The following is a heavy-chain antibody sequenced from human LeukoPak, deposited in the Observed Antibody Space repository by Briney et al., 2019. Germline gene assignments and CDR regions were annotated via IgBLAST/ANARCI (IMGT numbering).Heavy chain of an antibody. Sequence: TSETLSLTCTVSGGSISSSSYYWGWIRQPPGKGLEWIGSIYYSGSTYYSPSLKSRVTISVDTSKNQFSLKLSSVTAADTAVYYCARNMVRGALQAWYWGQGTLVTVSS. V-gene: IGHV4-39*07. CDR3: ARNMVRGALQAWY. CDR2: IYYSGST. CDR1: GGSISSSSYY. D-gene: IGHD3-10*01. J-gene: IGHJ4*02.